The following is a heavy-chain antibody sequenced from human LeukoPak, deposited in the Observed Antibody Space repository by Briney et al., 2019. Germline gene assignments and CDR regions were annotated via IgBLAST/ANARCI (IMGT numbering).Heavy chain of an antibody. CDR2: IYRGGST. J-gene: IGHJ6*02. Sequence: GGSLRLSCAASGFTVSSIYMSWVRQAPGKGLEWVSIIYRGGSTYYADSVKGRFAVSRDNSKNTLYLQMSSLRADDTAVYYCARDLGPGGMDVWGQGTTVTVSS. CDR1: GFTVSSIY. V-gene: IGHV3-53*01. CDR3: ARDLGPGGMDV. D-gene: IGHD3-10*01.